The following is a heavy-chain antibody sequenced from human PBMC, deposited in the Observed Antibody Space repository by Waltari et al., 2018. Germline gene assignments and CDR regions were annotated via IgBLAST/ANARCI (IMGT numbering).Heavy chain of an antibody. CDR1: GYTFTSSD. D-gene: IGHD3-22*01. CDR3: ARGSPNYYDSSGYPVPDY. V-gene: IGHV1-8*01. CDR2: MNPNSGNT. Sequence: QVQLVQSGAEVKKPGASVKVSCKASGYTFTSSDINWVRQATGHGLEWMGWMNPNSGNTGYAQKFQGRVTMTRNTSISTAYMELSSLRSEDTAVYYCARGSPNYYDSSGYPVPDYWGQGTLVTVSS. J-gene: IGHJ4*02.